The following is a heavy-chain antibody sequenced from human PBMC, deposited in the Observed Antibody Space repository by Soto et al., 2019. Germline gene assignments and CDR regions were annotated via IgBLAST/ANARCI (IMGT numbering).Heavy chain of an antibody. Sequence: ASGEVSCKGSGGTFSSYAISWVRQAPGQGLEWMGGIIPIFGTANYAQKFQGRVTITADESTSTAYMELSSLRSEDTAVYYRARVKIFGVVIHNWFDPWGQGTLVTVYS. CDR1: GGTFSSYA. V-gene: IGHV1-69*13. D-gene: IGHD3-3*01. CDR2: IIPIFGTA. CDR3: ARVKIFGVVIHNWFDP. J-gene: IGHJ5*02.